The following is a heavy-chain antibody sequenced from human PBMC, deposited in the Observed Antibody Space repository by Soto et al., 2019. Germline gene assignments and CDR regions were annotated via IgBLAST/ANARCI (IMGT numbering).Heavy chain of an antibody. CDR2: ISSSSSYT. CDR3: ARSPMVRGTSRTKDY. V-gene: IGHV3-11*03. D-gene: IGHD3-10*01. CDR1: GFTVSNYY. J-gene: IGHJ4*02. Sequence: GGSLRLSCAASGFTVSNYYMSWIRQAPGKGLEWVSYISSSSSYTNYADSVKGRFTISRDNAKNSLYLQMNSLRAEDTAVYYCARSPMVRGTSRTKDYWGQGTLVTVSS.